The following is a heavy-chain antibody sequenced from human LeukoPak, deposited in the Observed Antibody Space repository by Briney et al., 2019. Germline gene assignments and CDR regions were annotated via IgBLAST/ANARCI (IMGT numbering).Heavy chain of an antibody. Sequence: SETLSLTCAVYGGSFSGYYWSWIRQPPGKGLEWIGEINHSGSTNYNPSLKSRVTISVDTSKNQFSLKLSSVTAADTAVYYCARVSRDYIWGSYRHTLDYWGQGTLVIVSS. J-gene: IGHJ4*02. CDR2: INHSGST. D-gene: IGHD3-16*02. CDR3: ARVSRDYIWGSYRHTLDY. V-gene: IGHV4-34*01. CDR1: GGSFSGYY.